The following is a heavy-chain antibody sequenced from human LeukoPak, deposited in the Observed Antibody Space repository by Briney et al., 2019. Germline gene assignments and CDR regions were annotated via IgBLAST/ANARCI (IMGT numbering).Heavy chain of an antibody. D-gene: IGHD4-17*01. Sequence: GGSLRLSCAASGFTFDDYAMHWVRQAPGKGLEWVSGISWNSGSIGYADSVKGRFTISRDNSKNTVYLQMNSLRAEDSAIYYCARPYGDYYFDYWGQGTLVTVSS. CDR1: GFTFDDYA. V-gene: IGHV3-9*01. CDR2: ISWNSGSI. J-gene: IGHJ4*02. CDR3: ARPYGDYYFDY.